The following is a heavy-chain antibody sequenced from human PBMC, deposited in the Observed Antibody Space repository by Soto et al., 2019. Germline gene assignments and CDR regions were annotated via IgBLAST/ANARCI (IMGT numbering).Heavy chain of an antibody. CDR3: AKGGHYYGSGSSRSLSY. CDR2: ISYDGSNK. V-gene: IGHV3-30*18. CDR1: GFTFSSYG. Sequence: QVQLVESGGGVVQPGRSLRLSCAASGFTFSSYGMHWVRQAPGKGLGWVAVISYDGSNKYYADSVKGRFTISRDNSKNTLYLQMNSLRAEDTAVYYCAKGGHYYGSGSSRSLSYWGQGTLVTVSS. J-gene: IGHJ4*02. D-gene: IGHD3-10*01.